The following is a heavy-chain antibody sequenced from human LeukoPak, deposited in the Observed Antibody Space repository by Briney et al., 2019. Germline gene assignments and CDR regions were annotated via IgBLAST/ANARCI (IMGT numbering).Heavy chain of an antibody. Sequence: ASVKVSCKASGYTFTGYYMHWVRQAPGQGLEWVGWINPNSGGTNYAQKFQGRVTMTRDTSISTAYMELSRLRSDDTAVYYCAREAAAPNWFDPWGQGTLVTVSS. CDR2: INPNSGGT. CDR1: GYTFTGYY. CDR3: AREAAAPNWFDP. D-gene: IGHD6-13*01. V-gene: IGHV1-2*02. J-gene: IGHJ5*02.